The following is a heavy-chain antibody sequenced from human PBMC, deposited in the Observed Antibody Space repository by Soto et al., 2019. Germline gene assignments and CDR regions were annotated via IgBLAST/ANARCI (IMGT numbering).Heavy chain of an antibody. CDR1: GFSLSNARVG. Sequence: SGPTLVNPTETLTLTCAVSGFSLSNARVGVSWIRQPPGKALEWLAHVFSNDEKSYSTSLKSRLTISKDTSKSQVVLTMTNMDPVDTATYYCARIRQVAARRRPHFDYWGQGTLVTVSS. CDR3: ARIRQVAARRRPHFDY. D-gene: IGHD6-6*01. CDR2: VFSNDEK. V-gene: IGHV2-26*01. J-gene: IGHJ4*02.